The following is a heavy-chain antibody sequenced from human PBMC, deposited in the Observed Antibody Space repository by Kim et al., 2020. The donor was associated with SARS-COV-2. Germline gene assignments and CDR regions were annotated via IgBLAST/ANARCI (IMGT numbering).Heavy chain of an antibody. Sequence: RYSPSFQGQVTISADKSISTAYLQWSSLKASDTAMYYCARQLAAGTWFDPWGQGTLVTVSS. V-gene: IGHV5-51*01. CDR3: ARQLAAGTWFDP. J-gene: IGHJ5*02. D-gene: IGHD6-13*01.